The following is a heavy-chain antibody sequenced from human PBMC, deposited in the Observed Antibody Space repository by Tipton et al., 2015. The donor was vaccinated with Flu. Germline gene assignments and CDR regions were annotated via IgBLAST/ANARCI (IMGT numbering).Heavy chain of an antibody. CDR3: ARGTLWFGDTSGWFDP. CDR2: IYRSGST. Sequence: LSCTVSGYSISSGYYWGWIRQPPGKGLEWIGSIYRSGSTYYNPSLKSRVTISVDTSKNQFSLKLSSVTAADTAVYYCARGTLWFGDTSGWFDPWGQGTLVTVSS. V-gene: IGHV4-38-2*02. J-gene: IGHJ5*02. CDR1: GYSISSGYY. D-gene: IGHD3-10*01.